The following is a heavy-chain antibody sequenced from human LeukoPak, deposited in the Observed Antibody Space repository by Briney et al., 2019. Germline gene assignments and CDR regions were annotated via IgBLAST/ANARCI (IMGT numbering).Heavy chain of an antibody. CDR3: ARDALGGFDY. CDR1: GGSISSYY. CDR2: IYYSGST. Sequence: PSETLSLTCTVPGGSISSYYWSWIRQPPGKGLEWIGYIYYSGSTNYNPSLKSRVTISVDTSKNQFSLKLSSVTAADTAVYYCARDALGGFDYWGQGTLVTVSS. J-gene: IGHJ4*02. V-gene: IGHV4-59*01. D-gene: IGHD3-10*01.